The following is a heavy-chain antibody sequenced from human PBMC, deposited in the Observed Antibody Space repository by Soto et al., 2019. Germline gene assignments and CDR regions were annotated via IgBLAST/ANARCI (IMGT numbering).Heavy chain of an antibody. D-gene: IGHD2-15*01. J-gene: IGHJ6*02. CDR1: GFTFSSYS. CDR3: ASGYCSGGSCYLAGMDV. CDR2: ISSSSSYI. Sequence: VGSLRLSCAASGFTFSSYSMNWVRQAPGKGLEWVSSISSSSSYIYYADSVKGRFTISRDNAKNSLYLQMNSLRAEDTAVYYCASGYCSGGSCYLAGMDVWGQGTTVTVSS. V-gene: IGHV3-21*01.